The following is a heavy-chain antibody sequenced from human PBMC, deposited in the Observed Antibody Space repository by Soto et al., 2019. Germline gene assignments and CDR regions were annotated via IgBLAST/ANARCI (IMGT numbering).Heavy chain of an antibody. CDR3: ARTNSDSSYYYYYGMDV. J-gene: IGHJ6*02. V-gene: IGHV1-58*02. CDR1: GFTFASSA. CDR2: IVVGSGNT. Sequence: TSVKVSCKDSGFTFASSARQWVRQARGQRLEWIGWIVVGSGNTNYAQKFQERVTITRDMSTSTVYMELSSLRSEDTAVYYCARTNSDSSYYYYYGMDVWGQGTTVTVSS. D-gene: IGHD6-6*01.